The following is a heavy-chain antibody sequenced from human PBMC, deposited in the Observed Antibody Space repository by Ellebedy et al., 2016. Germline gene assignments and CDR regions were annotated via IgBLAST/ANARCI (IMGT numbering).Heavy chain of an antibody. V-gene: IGHV1-24*01. CDR2: FDPEDGET. Sequence: ASVKVSXKVSGYTLTELSMHWVRQAPGKGLEWMGGFDPEDGETIYAQKFQGRVTMTEDTSTDTAYMELSSLRSEDTAVYYCATPHSMITFGGVIVIPDRRFDYWGQGTLVTVSS. D-gene: IGHD3-16*02. CDR3: ATPHSMITFGGVIVIPDRRFDY. J-gene: IGHJ4*02. CDR1: GYTLTELS.